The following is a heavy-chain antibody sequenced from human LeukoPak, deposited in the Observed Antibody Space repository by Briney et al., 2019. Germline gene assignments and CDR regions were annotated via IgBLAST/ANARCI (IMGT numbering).Heavy chain of an antibody. Sequence: SETLSLTGTVPGGSISSYYWSWIRQPPGKGLEWIAYISDIGSINYNPSLKSRVTISLDTSKNQFSLKLSSVTAADTAVYYCAGHHPRNTVDFWGQGTLVTVSS. CDR3: AGHHPRNTVDF. V-gene: IGHV4-59*08. D-gene: IGHD2-8*02. CDR2: ISDIGSI. CDR1: GGSISSYY. J-gene: IGHJ4*02.